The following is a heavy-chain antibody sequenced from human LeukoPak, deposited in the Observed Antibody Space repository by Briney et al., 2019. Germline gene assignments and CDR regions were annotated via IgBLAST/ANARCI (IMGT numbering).Heavy chain of an antibody. V-gene: IGHV3-21*01. CDR2: ITSSSTYT. J-gene: IGHJ3*02. D-gene: IGHD3-22*01. CDR3: ARDFHRYYYDSSGYNAFDI. CDR1: GFSFSSYN. Sequence: GGSLRLSCAASGFSFSSYNMSWVRQAPGKGLEWVSSITSSSTYTFYADSVKGRFTISRDNAKNSLYLQMNSLRVEDTAVYYCARDFHRYYYDSSGYNAFDIWGQGTMVTVSS.